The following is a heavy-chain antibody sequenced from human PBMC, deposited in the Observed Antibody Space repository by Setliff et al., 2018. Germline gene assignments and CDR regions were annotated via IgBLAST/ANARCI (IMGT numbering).Heavy chain of an antibody. V-gene: IGHV1-18*01. CDR2: ISAYNGNT. CDR3: ARASYCTNGWFCIGVSDFGGEQVSSFDY. J-gene: IGHJ4*02. D-gene: IGHD2-8*01. Sequence: ASVKVSCKAPGYTFTSYGISWVRQAPGQGPEWIGWISAYNGNTNYAQKLQGRVTMTTDTSTSTAYMVLRSLRSDDTAVYYCARASYCTNGWFCIGVSDFGGEQVSSFDYWGQVTLVTVSS. CDR1: GYTFTSYG.